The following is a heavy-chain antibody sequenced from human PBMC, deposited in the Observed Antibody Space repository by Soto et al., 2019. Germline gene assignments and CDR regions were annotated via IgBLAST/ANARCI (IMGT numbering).Heavy chain of an antibody. V-gene: IGHV3-23*01. CDR2: ISGSGGST. CDR3: SKGPKSGSYYYLDD. Sequence: EVQLLESGGGLVQPGGSLRLSCAASGFTFSSYAMTWVRQAPGKGLEWVSTISGSGGSTFYADSVKGRFSLSRDNXXNTIYLDMDSLRAEDTAVSYCSKGPKSGSYYYLDDWGQGTLVTVSS. J-gene: IGHJ4*02. D-gene: IGHD1-26*01. CDR1: GFTFSSYA.